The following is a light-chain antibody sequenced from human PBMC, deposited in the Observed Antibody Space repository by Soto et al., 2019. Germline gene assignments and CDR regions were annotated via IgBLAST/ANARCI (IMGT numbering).Light chain of an antibody. CDR1: QSILYSSNNKNY. Sequence: DIVMTQSPDSLAVSLGERATINCKSSQSILYSSNNKNYLAWYQQKPGQPPKLLIYWASTRESGVPDRFSGSGSGTDSTLTISSLQAGDVAVYYCQQYYDAPQTFGQGTKVEIK. V-gene: IGKV4-1*01. J-gene: IGKJ1*01. CDR3: QQYYDAPQT. CDR2: WAS.